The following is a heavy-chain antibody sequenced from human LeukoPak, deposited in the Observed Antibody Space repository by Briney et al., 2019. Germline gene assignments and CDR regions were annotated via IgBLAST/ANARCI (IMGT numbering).Heavy chain of an antibody. J-gene: IGHJ4*02. CDR1: GYTFTSYG. V-gene: IGHV1-18*01. CDR3: ARSSNTDDY. CDR2: ISAYNGNT. D-gene: IGHD4-17*01. Sequence: ASVKVSFKASGYTFTSYGISWVRPAPGQGLEWVGWISAYNGNTNYAQKLQGRVTMTADTSTSTAYMELRSLRSDDTAVYYCARSSNTDDYWGQGTLVTVSS.